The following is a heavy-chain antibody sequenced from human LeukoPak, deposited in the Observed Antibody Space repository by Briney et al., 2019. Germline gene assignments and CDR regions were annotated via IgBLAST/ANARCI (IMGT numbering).Heavy chain of an antibody. CDR2: IYYSGRN. CDR3: ARLSSVNYCSGGSCSRGGYDY. Sequence: PSETLSLTCTVSGGSISSSTYYWGWSRQPPGKALEWIANIYYSGRNAYNPSLKSRVTISVDTSNNHFSLKLTSVTAADTAVYYCARLSSVNYCSGGSCSRGGYDYWGQGTLVTVSS. D-gene: IGHD2-15*01. J-gene: IGHJ4*02. CDR1: GGSISSSTYY. V-gene: IGHV4-39*01.